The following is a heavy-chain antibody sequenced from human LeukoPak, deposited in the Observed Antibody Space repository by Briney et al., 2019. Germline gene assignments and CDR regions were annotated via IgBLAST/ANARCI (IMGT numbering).Heavy chain of an antibody. V-gene: IGHV3-30*03. Sequence: GGSLRLSCAASGFTFSSYGMHRVRQAPGKGLEWVAVISYDGSNKYYADSVKGRFTISRDNSKNTLYLQMNSLRAEDTAVYYCARVDYYDSSGYYGGHPYLDYWGQGTLVTVSS. CDR2: ISYDGSNK. CDR3: ARVDYYDSSGYYGGHPYLDY. D-gene: IGHD3-22*01. J-gene: IGHJ4*02. CDR1: GFTFSSYG.